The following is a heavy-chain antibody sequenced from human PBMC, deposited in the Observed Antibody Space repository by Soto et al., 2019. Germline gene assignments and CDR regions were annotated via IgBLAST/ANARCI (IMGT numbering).Heavy chain of an antibody. J-gene: IGHJ4*02. V-gene: IGHV1-18*04. D-gene: IGHD2-15*01. Sequence: ASVKVSCKASGYTFTSYGISWVRQAPGQGLEWMGWISAYNGNTNYAQKLQGRVTMTTDTSTSTAYMELRSLRSDDTAVYYCARDSRGRYCSGGSCYGSGYWGQGTLVTVSS. CDR1: GYTFTSYG. CDR2: ISAYNGNT. CDR3: ARDSRGRYCSGGSCYGSGY.